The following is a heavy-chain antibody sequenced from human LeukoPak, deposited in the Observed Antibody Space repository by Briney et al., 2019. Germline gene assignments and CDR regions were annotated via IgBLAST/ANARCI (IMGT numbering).Heavy chain of an antibody. V-gene: IGHV3-48*04. CDR3: ARDRYSSGWKRFDY. D-gene: IGHD6-19*01. Sequence: GGSLGLSCAASGFTFSSYSMNWVRQAPGKGLEWVSYISSSSSTIYYADSVKGRFTISRDNAKNSLYLQMNSLRAEDTAVYYCARDRYSSGWKRFDYWGQGTLVTVSS. CDR2: ISSSSSTI. J-gene: IGHJ4*02. CDR1: GFTFSSYS.